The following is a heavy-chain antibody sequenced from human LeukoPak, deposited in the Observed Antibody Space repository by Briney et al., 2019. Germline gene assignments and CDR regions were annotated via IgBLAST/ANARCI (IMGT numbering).Heavy chain of an antibody. D-gene: IGHD6-19*01. CDR1: GFTFTNYW. J-gene: IGHJ4*02. V-gene: IGHV3-7*01. Sequence: PGGSLRLSCAASGFTFTNYWMSWVRQAPGKGLEWVASIKQDASDKYYVDSVRGRFTISRDNAKNSLFLQMNSLRAEDTAVYYCARDLTGYSSGPTGYWGQGTLVTVSS. CDR3: ARDLTGYSSGPTGY. CDR2: IKQDASDK.